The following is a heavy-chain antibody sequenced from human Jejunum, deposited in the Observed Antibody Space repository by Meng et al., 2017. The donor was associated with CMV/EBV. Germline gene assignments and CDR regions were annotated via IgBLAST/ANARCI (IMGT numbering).Heavy chain of an antibody. CDR3: ARASYGSGSPLGESWFDP. J-gene: IGHJ5*02. V-gene: IGHV4-30-4*01. D-gene: IGHD3-10*01. CDR1: GGSMSSGNYY. CDR2: IHSSGST. Sequence: QVQLQGSGQGLVEPSQTLSLTCTVSGGSMSSGNYYWSWIRQPPGKGLEWIGYIHSSGSTYYNPSLRSRLTISVDTSKNQFSLKLSSVTAADTAVYYCARASYGSGSPLGESWFDPWGQGTLVTVSS.